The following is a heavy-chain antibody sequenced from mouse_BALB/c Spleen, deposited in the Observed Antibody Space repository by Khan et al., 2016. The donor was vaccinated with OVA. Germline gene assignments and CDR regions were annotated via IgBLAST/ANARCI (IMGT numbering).Heavy chain of an antibody. CDR1: GYSFTGYF. Sequence: EVQLQESGPELVKPGASVKISCKASGYSFTGYFMNWVMQSPGKSLEWIGRINPHIGETFYNQKFKDKATLTVDESSSTAHMELRSLASKDSAVYYCARIYRSDFDYWGQGTTLTVSS. CDR3: ARIYRSDFDY. J-gene: IGHJ2*01. CDR2: INPHIGET. D-gene: IGHD1-1*01. V-gene: IGHV1-20*02.